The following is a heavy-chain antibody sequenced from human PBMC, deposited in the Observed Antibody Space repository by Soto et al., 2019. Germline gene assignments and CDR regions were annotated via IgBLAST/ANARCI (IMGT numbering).Heavy chain of an antibody. Sequence: QVQLQESGPGLVKPSETLSLTCTVSGGSISSYYWSWIRQPPGKGLEWIGYIYYSGSTNYNPSLKSRVTISVDTSKNQFSLKLSSVTAADTAVYYCARVYGNYHALYYYYGMEVWGQGTTVTVSS. CDR2: IYYSGST. J-gene: IGHJ6*02. V-gene: IGHV4-59*01. CDR3: ARVYGNYHALYYYYGMEV. CDR1: GGSISSYY. D-gene: IGHD4-17*01.